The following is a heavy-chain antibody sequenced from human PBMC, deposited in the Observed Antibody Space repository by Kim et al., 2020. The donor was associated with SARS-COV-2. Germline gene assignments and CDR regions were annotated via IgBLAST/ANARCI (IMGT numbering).Heavy chain of an antibody. D-gene: IGHD4-17*01. J-gene: IGHJ4*02. V-gene: IGHV3-30*01. Sequence: YADSVKGRFTISRDNSKNTLYLQMNSLRAEDTAVYYCARTTVTTTPHFDYWGQGTLVTVSS. CDR3: ARTTVTTTPHFDY.